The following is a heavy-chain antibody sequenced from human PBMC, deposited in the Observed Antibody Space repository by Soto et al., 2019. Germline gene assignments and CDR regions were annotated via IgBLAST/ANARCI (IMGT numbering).Heavy chain of an antibody. Sequence: ASVKVSCKASGYTFTGYYMHWVRQAPGQGLERMGWINPNSGGTNYAQKFQGRVTMTRDTSISTAYMELSRLRSDDTAVYYCARDRYYYDSRVFDPWGQGTLVTVSS. CDR3: ARDRYYYDSRVFDP. V-gene: IGHV1-2*02. CDR2: INPNSGGT. J-gene: IGHJ5*02. CDR1: GYTFTGYY. D-gene: IGHD3-22*01.